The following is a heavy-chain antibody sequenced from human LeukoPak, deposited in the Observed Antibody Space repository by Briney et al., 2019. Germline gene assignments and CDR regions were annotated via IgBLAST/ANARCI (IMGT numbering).Heavy chain of an antibody. CDR1: GFSVSRYW. D-gene: IGHD3-22*01. Sequence: GGSLRLSCAASGFSVSRYWMSWVRQAPGEGLEWVANIKQDESEKDYVDSVRGRFTISRDNAKNTLYLQMNSLRAEDTSVYYCARDRGYYDSSGYYYTDAFDIWGQGTMVTVSS. J-gene: IGHJ3*02. CDR2: IKQDESEK. CDR3: ARDRGYYDSSGYYYTDAFDI. V-gene: IGHV3-7*01.